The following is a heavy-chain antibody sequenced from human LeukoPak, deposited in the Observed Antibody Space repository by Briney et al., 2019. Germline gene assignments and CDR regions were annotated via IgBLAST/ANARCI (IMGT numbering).Heavy chain of an antibody. J-gene: IGHJ4*02. V-gene: IGHV4-39*07. CDR1: GGSISSSSYY. Sequence: PSETVSLTCTVSGGSISSSSYYWGWIRQPPGKGLEWIGSIYYSGSTYYNPSLKSRVTISVDTSKNQFSLKLSSVTAADTAVYYCARGVRTTVTKFDYWGQGTLVTVS. D-gene: IGHD4-17*01. CDR3: ARGVRTTVTKFDY. CDR2: IYYSGST.